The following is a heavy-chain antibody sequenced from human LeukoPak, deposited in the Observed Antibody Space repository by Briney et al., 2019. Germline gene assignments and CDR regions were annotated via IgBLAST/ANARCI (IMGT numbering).Heavy chain of an antibody. D-gene: IGHD2-2*01. J-gene: IGHJ5*02. V-gene: IGHV3-15*01. CDR3: TTDQLYCSSTSCSNWFDP. CDR1: GFTFSSYA. CDR2: IKSKTDGGTT. Sequence: GGSLRLSCAASGFTFSSYAMHWFRQAPGKGLEWVGRIKSKTDGGTTDYAAPVKGRFTISRDDSKNTLYLQMSSLKTEDTAVYYCTTDQLYCSSTSCSNWFDPWGQGTLVTVSS.